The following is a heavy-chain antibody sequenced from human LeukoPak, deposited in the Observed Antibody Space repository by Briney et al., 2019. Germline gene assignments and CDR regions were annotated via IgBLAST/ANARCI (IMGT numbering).Heavy chain of an antibody. CDR1: GGSISSYY. CDR2: IYYSGST. Sequence: SETLSLTCTVSGGSISSYYWSWIRQPPGKGLEWIGYIYYSGSTNYSPSLKSRVTMSVDTSKNQFSLKLSSVTAADTAVYYCAREHSGDYFHHWGQGTLVAVSS. J-gene: IGHJ4*02. V-gene: IGHV4-59*01. CDR3: AREHSGDYFHH. D-gene: IGHD4-17*01.